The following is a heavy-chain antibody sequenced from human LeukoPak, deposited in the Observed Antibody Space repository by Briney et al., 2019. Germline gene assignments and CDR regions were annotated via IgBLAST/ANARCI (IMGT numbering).Heavy chain of an antibody. CDR2: IYSGGST. J-gene: IGHJ6*02. CDR1: GFTVSSNY. Sequence: PGGSLRLSCAASGFTVSSNYMSRVRQAPGKGLEWVSVIYSGGSTYYADSVKGRFTISRHNSKNTLYLQMNSLRAEDTAVYYCASTGSGWYRVYYGMDVWGQGTTVTVSS. CDR3: ASTGSGWYRVYYGMDV. V-gene: IGHV3-53*04. D-gene: IGHD6-19*01.